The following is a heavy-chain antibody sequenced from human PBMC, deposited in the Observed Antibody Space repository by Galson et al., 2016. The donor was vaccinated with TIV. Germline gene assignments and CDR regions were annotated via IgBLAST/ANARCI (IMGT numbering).Heavy chain of an antibody. CDR2: IVVGSGNT. D-gene: IGHD3-22*01. CDR1: GFIFTSSA. J-gene: IGHJ4*02. CDR3: AAFPFYYDNSGTPFDY. Sequence: SVKVSCKASGFIFTSSAVQWVRQARGQRLEWIGWIVVGSGNTNYAQNFKERVTITRDMSTSTVYRELSNLRPEDTAVYYCAAFPFYYDNSGTPFDYWGQGTLVTVSS. V-gene: IGHV1-58*01.